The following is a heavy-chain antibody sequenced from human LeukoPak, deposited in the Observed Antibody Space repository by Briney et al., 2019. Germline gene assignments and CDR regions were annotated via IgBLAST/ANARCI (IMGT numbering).Heavy chain of an antibody. CDR1: GYTFTSYG. Sequence: ASVKVSCTASGYTFTSYGISWVRQAPGQGLEWMGWISAYNGNTNYAQKLQGRVTMTTDTSTSTAYMELRSLRSDDTAVYYCAREITYYYDSIAFDIWGQGTMVTVSS. J-gene: IGHJ3*02. V-gene: IGHV1-18*01. CDR2: ISAYNGNT. CDR3: AREITYYYDSIAFDI. D-gene: IGHD3-22*01.